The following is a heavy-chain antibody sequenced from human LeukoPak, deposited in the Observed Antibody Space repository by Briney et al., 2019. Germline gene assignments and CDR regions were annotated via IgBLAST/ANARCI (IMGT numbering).Heavy chain of an antibody. V-gene: IGHV1-69*05. J-gene: IGHJ4*02. CDR3: AREDYGDPPGY. CDR1: GYTFTSYA. D-gene: IGHD4-17*01. Sequence: GASVKVSCKASGYTFTSYAMNWVRQAPGQGLEWMGGIIPIFGTANYAQKFQGRVTITRNTSISTAYMELRSLRSDDTAVYYCAREDYGDPPGYRGQGTLVTVSS. CDR2: IIPIFGTA.